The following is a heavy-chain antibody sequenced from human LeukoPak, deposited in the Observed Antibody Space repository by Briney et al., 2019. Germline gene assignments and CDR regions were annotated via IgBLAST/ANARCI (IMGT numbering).Heavy chain of an antibody. D-gene: IGHD3-3*01. CDR1: GFTFSSYW. Sequence: GGSLRLSCAASGFTFSSYWMHWVRQAPGEGLVWVSRINSDGSSTSYADSVKGRFTISRDNAKNTLYLQMNSLRAEDTAVYYCARDRDFWSGYYGLDYWGQGTLVTVSS. J-gene: IGHJ4*02. CDR3: ARDRDFWSGYYGLDY. CDR2: INSDGSST. V-gene: IGHV3-74*01.